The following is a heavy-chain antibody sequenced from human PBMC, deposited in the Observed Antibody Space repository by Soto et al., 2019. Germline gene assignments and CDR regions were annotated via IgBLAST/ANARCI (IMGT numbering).Heavy chain of an antibody. CDR2: ISYDGSNK. CDR1: GFTFSSYG. D-gene: IGHD2-2*01. CDR3: AKEVGRLVVPAAMWDYYYYYGMDV. V-gene: IGHV3-30*18. J-gene: IGHJ6*02. Sequence: GGSLRLSCAASGFTFSSYGMHWVRQAPGKGLEWVAVISYDGSNKYYADSVKGRFTISRDNSKNTLYLQMNSLRAEDTAVYYCAKEVGRLVVPAAMWDYYYYYGMDVWGQGTTVTVSS.